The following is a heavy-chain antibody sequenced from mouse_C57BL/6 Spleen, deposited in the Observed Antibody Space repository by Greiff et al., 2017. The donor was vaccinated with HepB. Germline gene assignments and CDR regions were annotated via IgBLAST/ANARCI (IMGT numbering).Heavy chain of an antibody. CDR1: GFTFSDYG. J-gene: IGHJ2*01. CDR3: ARPYGNYPYYFDY. V-gene: IGHV5-17*01. Sequence: EVKLMESGGGLVKPGGSLKLSCAASGFTFSDYGMHWVRQAPEKGLEWVAYISSGSSTIYYADTVKGRFTISRDNAKNTLFLQMTSLRSEDTAMYYCARPYGNYPYYFDYWGQGTTLTVSS. D-gene: IGHD2-1*01. CDR2: ISSGSSTI.